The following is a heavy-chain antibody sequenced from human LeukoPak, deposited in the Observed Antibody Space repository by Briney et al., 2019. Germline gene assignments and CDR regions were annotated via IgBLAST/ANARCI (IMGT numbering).Heavy chain of an antibody. D-gene: IGHD6-13*01. Sequence: GGSLRLSCAASGFTFSSYEMNWVRQAPGKGLEWISYISSSGSTIYYVDSVKGRFTISRDNAKNSLYLQMNSLRAEDTAVYYCARDAPIPSSSFDYWGQGTLVTVSS. CDR3: ARDAPIPSSSFDY. CDR2: ISSSGSTI. J-gene: IGHJ4*02. CDR1: GFTFSSYE. V-gene: IGHV3-48*03.